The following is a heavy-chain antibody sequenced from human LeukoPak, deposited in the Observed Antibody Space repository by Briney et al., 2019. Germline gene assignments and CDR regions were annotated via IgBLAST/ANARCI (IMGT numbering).Heavy chain of an antibody. Sequence: GGSLTLSCATSGFTFNVAWMSWVRQAPGKGLEWVGRSQNTGSGWTTDYGAPVKGRFTILRDDSKRTVYLQMNSLKTEDTAVYYCIRVKSWDTRFYLDSWGQGTLVTVSS. D-gene: IGHD1-26*01. CDR1: GFTFNVAW. CDR3: IRVKSWDTRFYLDS. CDR2: SQNTGSGWTT. V-gene: IGHV3-15*01. J-gene: IGHJ4*02.